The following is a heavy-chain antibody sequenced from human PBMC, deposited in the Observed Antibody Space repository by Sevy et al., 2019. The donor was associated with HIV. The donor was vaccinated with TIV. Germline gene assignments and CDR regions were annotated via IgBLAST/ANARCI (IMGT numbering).Heavy chain of an antibody. D-gene: IGHD2-2*01. J-gene: IGHJ4*02. CDR3: AKRWRGAAAEYYFDY. CDR2: ISGSGGST. Sequence: GGSLRLSCAASGFTFSSYAMSWVRQAPGKGLEWVSAISGSGGSTYYADSVKGRFTISRDNSKNTLYLQMNSLRAEETAVYYCAKRWRGAAAEYYFDYWGQGTLVTVSS. CDR1: GFTFSSYA. V-gene: IGHV3-23*01.